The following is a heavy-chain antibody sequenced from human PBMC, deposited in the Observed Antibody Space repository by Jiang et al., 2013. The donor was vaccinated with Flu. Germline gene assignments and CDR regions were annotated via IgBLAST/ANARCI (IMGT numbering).Heavy chain of an antibody. CDR3: AKDVNGHKHFDY. V-gene: IGHV1-3*01. D-gene: IGHD2-8*01. Sequence: GAEVKKPGASVKVSCKASGYTFPNSAMHWVRQAPGQRLEWMGWINAGNGNRKYSQAFQGRLTLTRDTSASTAYMELISLRSEDTAVYYCAKDVNGHKHFDYWGQGTLVSVSS. CDR2: INAGNGNR. J-gene: IGHJ4*02. CDR1: GYTFPNSA.